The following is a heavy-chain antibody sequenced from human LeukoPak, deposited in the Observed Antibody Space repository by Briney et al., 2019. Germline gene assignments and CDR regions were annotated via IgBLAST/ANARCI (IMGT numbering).Heavy chain of an antibody. CDR2: ISYDGSNK. D-gene: IGHD3-9*01. V-gene: IGHV3-30-3*01. J-gene: IGHJ6*02. CDR1: GFTFSSYA. Sequence: PGGSLRLSCAASGFTFSSYAMHWVRQAPGKGLEWVVVISYDGSNKYYADSVKGRFTISRDNSKNTLYLQMNSLRAEDTAVYYCAKETSRYDILNYYGMDVWGQGTTVTVSS. CDR3: AKETSRYDILNYYGMDV.